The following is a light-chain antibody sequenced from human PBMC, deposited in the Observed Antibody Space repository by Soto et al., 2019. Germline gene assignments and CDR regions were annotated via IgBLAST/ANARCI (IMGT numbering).Light chain of an antibody. CDR3: SPHTSSDTQVL. J-gene: IGLJ2*01. V-gene: IGLV2-14*03. CDR2: NVN. Sequence: QSALTQPASVSGSPGQSISISCAGTNSDVGGYNYVYWYQHPPGKAPKLLIYNVNDRPSWVSARFSGSKSGNTASLTISGIQPEDEADYYCSPHTSSDTQVLFGGGTKLTVL. CDR1: NSDVGGYNY.